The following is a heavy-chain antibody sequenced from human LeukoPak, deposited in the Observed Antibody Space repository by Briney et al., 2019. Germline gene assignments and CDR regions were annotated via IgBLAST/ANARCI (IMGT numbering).Heavy chain of an antibody. CDR1: GGSVSSGDYY. D-gene: IGHD2-2*01. J-gene: IGHJ3*02. CDR2: IYYSGST. Sequence: PSQTLSLTCTVSGGSVSSGDYYWSWIRQPPGKGLEWIGYIYYSGSTYYNPSLKSRITISVDTSKNQFSLKLSSVTAADTALYYCARGITRRRTFDIWGQGTVVTVSS. V-gene: IGHV4-30-4*01. CDR3: ARGITRRRTFDI.